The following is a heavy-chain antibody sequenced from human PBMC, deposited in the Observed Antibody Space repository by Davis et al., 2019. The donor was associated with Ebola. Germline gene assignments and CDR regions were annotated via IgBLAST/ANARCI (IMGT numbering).Heavy chain of an antibody. V-gene: IGHV3-30-3*01. CDR3: ARGITMVQGVILHNWFDP. D-gene: IGHD3-10*01. J-gene: IGHJ5*02. Sequence: PGGSLRLSCAASGFTFSSYAMHWVRQAPGKGLEWVAVISYDGSNKYYADSVKGRFTISRDNSKNTLYLQMNSLRAEDTAVYYCARGITMVQGVILHNWFDPWGQGTLVTVSS. CDR2: ISYDGSNK. CDR1: GFTFSSYA.